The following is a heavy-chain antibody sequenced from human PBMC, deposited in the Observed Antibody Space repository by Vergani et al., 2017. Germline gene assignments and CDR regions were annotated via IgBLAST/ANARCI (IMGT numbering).Heavy chain of an antibody. J-gene: IGHJ4*02. CDR3: ARDTRGGEWSGGY. D-gene: IGHD3-3*01. CDR1: GFTFIGYY. Sequence: QVQLVQSGAEVKKPGASVKVSCKTSGFTFIGYYIHWVRQAHGQGLEWMGWVNPNSGGTNYAQKFQGRVTMTRDTSISTAYMELNRLKSDDTAMYYCARDTRGGEWSGGYWGQGTLVTVSS. V-gene: IGHV1-2*02. CDR2: VNPNSGGT.